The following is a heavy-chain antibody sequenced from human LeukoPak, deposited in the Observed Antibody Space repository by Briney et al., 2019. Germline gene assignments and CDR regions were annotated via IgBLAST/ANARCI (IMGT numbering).Heavy chain of an antibody. J-gene: IGHJ3*02. CDR2: ISGSGGST. CDR3: ARARDGYPIGGAFDI. CDR1: GFTFSSYA. D-gene: IGHD5-24*01. V-gene: IGHV3-23*01. Sequence: PGGSLRLSCAASGFTFSSYAMSWVRQAPGKGLEWVSAISGSGGSTYYADSVKGRFTISRDNSKNTLYLQMNSLRAEDTAVYYCARARDGYPIGGAFDIWGQGTMVTVSS.